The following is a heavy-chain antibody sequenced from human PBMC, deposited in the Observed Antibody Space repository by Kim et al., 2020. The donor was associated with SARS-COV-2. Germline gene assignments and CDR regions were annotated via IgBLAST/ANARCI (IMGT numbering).Heavy chain of an antibody. CDR1: GFTFRSSG. CDR3: TKQRRLYGYGYFFDY. CDR2: ISYDGSNK. D-gene: IGHD5-18*01. V-gene: IGHV3-30*18. J-gene: IGHJ4*02. Sequence: GGSLRLSCAASGFTFRSSGMHWVRQAPGKGLEWVAVISYDGSNKYYADSVKGRFTISRDNSKNTLYLQMNSLRAEDTAVYFCTKQRRLYGYGYFFDYWGQRALVTASS.